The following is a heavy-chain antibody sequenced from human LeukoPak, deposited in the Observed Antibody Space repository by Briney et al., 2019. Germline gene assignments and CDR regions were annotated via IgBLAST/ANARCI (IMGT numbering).Heavy chain of an antibody. CDR3: ARTQSSSWSVDY. J-gene: IGHJ4*02. CDR1: GGSFSGYS. V-gene: IGHV4-34*01. CDR2: INHSGST. Sequence: PSETLSLTCAVYGGSFSGYSWSWIRQPPGRGLEWIGEINHSGSTNYNPSLKSRVTMSVDTSKNQFSLKLSSVTAADTAVYYCARTQSSSWSVDYWGQGTLVTVSS. D-gene: IGHD6-13*01.